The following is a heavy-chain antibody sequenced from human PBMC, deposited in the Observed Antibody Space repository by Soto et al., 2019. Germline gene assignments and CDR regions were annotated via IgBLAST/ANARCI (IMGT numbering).Heavy chain of an antibody. CDR3: ARGVAAGYDY. J-gene: IGHJ4*02. CDR2: MSPNSGNT. CDR1: GYTFTSYD. V-gene: IGHV1-8*01. Sequence: ASVKVSCKASGYTFTSYDINWVRQATGQGLEWMGWMSPNSGNTGYAQKFQGRVTMTRDTSISTAFMEVGSLTFEDTAVYFCARGVAAGYDYWGQGTLVTVS. D-gene: IGHD6-25*01.